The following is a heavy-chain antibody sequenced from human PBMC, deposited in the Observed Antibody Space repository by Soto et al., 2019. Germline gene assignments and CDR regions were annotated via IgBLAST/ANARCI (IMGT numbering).Heavy chain of an antibody. CDR2: IYYSGST. V-gene: IGHV4-30-4*01. CDR3: ARGILEYSSSSYFYYYGMDV. D-gene: IGHD6-6*01. Sequence: SETLSLTCTVSGGSISSGDYYWSWIRQPPGKGLEWIGYIYYSGSTYYNPSLKSRVTISVDTSKNQFSLKLSSVTAADTAVYYCARGILEYSSSSYFYYYGMDVWGQGTTVT. J-gene: IGHJ6*02. CDR1: GGSISSGDYY.